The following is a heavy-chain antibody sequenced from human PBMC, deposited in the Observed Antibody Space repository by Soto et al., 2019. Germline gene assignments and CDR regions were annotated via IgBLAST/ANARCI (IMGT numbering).Heavy chain of an antibody. CDR1: GGSITNFF. J-gene: IGHJ4*02. CDR3: VRIAGAGTE. V-gene: IGHV4-59*01. D-gene: IGHD6-19*01. Sequence: QVQLQESGPGLVKPSETLSLTCTVSGGSITNFFWNWIRQPPGKGLEWIAYKYYSGSTKYNPSLKSRVTIAVDTSKNQSSLKLTSVTAADTALYYCVRIAGAGTEWGQGTLVTVSS. CDR2: KYYSGST.